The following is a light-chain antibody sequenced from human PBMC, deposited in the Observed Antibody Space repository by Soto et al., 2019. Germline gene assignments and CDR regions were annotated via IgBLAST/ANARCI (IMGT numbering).Light chain of an antibody. CDR2: EVS. CDR3: SSYAGSTHV. Sequence: QSVLTQPPSASGSPGQSVTISCTGTSSDVGGYNYVSWYQQHPGKAPKLMIYEVSKRPSGVPYRFSGSKSGNTASLTVSGLQAEDEADYYCSSYAGSTHVFGTGTKVTVL. J-gene: IGLJ1*01. V-gene: IGLV2-8*01. CDR1: SSDVGGYNY.